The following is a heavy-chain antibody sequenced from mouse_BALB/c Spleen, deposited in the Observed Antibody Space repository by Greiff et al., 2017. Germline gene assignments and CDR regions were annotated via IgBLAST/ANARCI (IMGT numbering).Heavy chain of an antibody. CDR1: GYSITSGYS. CDR2: IHYSGST. D-gene: IGHD1-1*01. Sequence: VQLQQSGPDLVKPSQSLSLTCTVTGYSITSGYSWHWIRQFPGNKLEWMGYIHYSGSTNYNPSLKSRISITRDTSKNQFFLQLNSVTTEDTATYYCARDYYGSSYGWYFDVWGAGTTVTVSS. J-gene: IGHJ1*01. CDR3: ARDYYGSSYGWYFDV. V-gene: IGHV3-1*02.